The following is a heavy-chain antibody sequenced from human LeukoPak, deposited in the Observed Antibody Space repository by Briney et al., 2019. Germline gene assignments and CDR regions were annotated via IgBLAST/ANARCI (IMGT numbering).Heavy chain of an antibody. CDR1: GFTFSAYA. Sequence: GGSLRLSCAASGFTFSAYAMSWVRQAPGRGLEWVSAISGSGDTTYYADSGKGRFTISRDNSKNTLYLQMNSLRAEDTAVYYCAKGTMVRGDRDYWGQGTLVTVSS. CDR2: ISGSGDTT. CDR3: AKGTMVRGDRDY. V-gene: IGHV3-23*01. D-gene: IGHD3-10*01. J-gene: IGHJ4*02.